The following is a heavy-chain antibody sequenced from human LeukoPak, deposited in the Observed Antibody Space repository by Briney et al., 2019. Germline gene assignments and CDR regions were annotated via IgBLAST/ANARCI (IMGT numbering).Heavy chain of an antibody. V-gene: IGHV1-46*01. CDR2: INPSGGST. Sequence: GASVKVSCKASGYTFTSYYMHWVRQAPGQGLEWMGIINPSGGSTSYAQKFQGRVTMTRDTSTSTVYMELSSLRSEDTAVYYCARVETYGSGSYGYYFDCWGQGTLVTVSS. J-gene: IGHJ4*02. CDR1: GYTFTSYY. D-gene: IGHD3-10*01. CDR3: ARVETYGSGSYGYYFDC.